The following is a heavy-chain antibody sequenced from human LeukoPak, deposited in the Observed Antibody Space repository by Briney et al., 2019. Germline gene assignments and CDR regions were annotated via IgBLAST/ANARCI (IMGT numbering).Heavy chain of an antibody. Sequence: PGGSLRLSCAASGFTFSSYDMHWVRQATGKGLEWVSAIGTAGDTYYTGSVKGRFHIYRENAKNYMYLQMNSLRAGDTAVYYCARGGVVTDAFDIWGQGTMVTVSS. CDR1: GFTFSSYD. CDR3: ARGGVVTDAFDI. CDR2: IGTAGDT. D-gene: IGHD2-21*02. V-gene: IGHV3-13*01. J-gene: IGHJ3*02.